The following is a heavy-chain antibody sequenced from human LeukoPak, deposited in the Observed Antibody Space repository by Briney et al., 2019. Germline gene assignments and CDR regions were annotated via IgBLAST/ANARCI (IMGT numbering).Heavy chain of an antibody. CDR2: ISYDGSNK. J-gene: IGHJ6*02. V-gene: IGHV3-30-3*01. CDR1: GFTFSSYA. D-gene: IGHD2-15*01. Sequence: GGSLRLSCAASGFTFSSYAMHWVRQAPGKGLEWVAVISYDGSNKYYADSVKGRFTISRDNSKNTLYLQMNSLRAEDTAVYYCARGPLYCSGGSCYDWRYYYYGMDVWGQGTTVTVSS. CDR3: ARGPLYCSGGSCYDWRYYYYGMDV.